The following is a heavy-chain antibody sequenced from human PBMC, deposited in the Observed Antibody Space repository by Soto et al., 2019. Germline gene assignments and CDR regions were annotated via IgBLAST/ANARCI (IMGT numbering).Heavy chain of an antibody. CDR3: ARLGGYCGATCYGSYAMDV. J-gene: IGHJ6*02. CDR2: FYYSGST. D-gene: IGHD2-21*01. V-gene: IGHV4-39*01. Sequence: QLQLQESGPRLVKPSETLSLTCTVSGGSISSGPYSWGWIRQPPGKGLEWIGTFYYSGSTHYNPSLGSRVTIAVDTSKSRFSLRGNSVTAADTAVYYCARLGGYCGATCYGSYAMDVWGQGTTVTVSS. CDR1: GGSISSGPYS.